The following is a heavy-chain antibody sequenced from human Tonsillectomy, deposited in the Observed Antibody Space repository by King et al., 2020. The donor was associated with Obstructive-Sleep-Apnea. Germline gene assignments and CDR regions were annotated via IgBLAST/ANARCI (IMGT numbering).Heavy chain of an antibody. D-gene: IGHD3-9*01. J-gene: IGHJ4*02. CDR3: ARPEYYDMLTGYFPPY. CDR1: GGSISSSSYY. Sequence: VQLQESGPGLVKPSETLSLTCTVSGGSISSSSYYWGWIRQPPGKGLEWIGSIYYSGSTYYNPSLKSRVTISVDTSKNQFSLKLSSVTAADTAVYYCARPEYYDMLTGYFPPYWGQGTLVTVSS. CDR2: IYYSGST. V-gene: IGHV4-39*01.